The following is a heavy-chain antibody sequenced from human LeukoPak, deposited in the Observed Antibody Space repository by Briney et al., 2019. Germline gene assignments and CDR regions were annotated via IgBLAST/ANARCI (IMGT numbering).Heavy chain of an antibody. CDR2: ISSSSSYI. D-gene: IGHD2-15*01. Sequence: PGGSLRLSCAPSGFTFSSYSMNWVRQAPGKGLEWVSSISSSSSYIYYADSVKGRFTISRDNAKNSLYLQMNSLRAEDTAVYYCASLYCSGGSCYSLWGQGTLVTVSS. J-gene: IGHJ4*02. CDR1: GFTFSSYS. CDR3: ASLYCSGGSCYSL. V-gene: IGHV3-21*01.